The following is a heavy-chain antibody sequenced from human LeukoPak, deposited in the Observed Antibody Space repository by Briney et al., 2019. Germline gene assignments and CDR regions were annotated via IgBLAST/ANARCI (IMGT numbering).Heavy chain of an antibody. V-gene: IGHV4-4*07. J-gene: IGHJ3*02. D-gene: IGHD3-22*01. Sequence: SETLSLTCTVSGTSITSYYWSWFRQPAGKGLEWIGRMYTSGSTNYNPSLKGRVTMSVDTSKNQFSLNLTSVTAADTAIYYCTRSRSGSSGYFSAVDIWGQGTMVTVSS. CDR3: TRSRSGSSGYFSAVDI. CDR2: MYTSGST. CDR1: GTSITSYY.